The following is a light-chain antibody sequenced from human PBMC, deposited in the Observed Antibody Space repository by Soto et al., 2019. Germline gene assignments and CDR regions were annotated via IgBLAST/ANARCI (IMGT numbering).Light chain of an antibody. CDR3: QKYNSAPLT. J-gene: IGKJ4*01. CDR1: QGIGVY. Sequence: DIQMTQSPSSLSASLGDRVTITCRASQGIGVYLAWFQQKPGNVPRLLIYAASTLQSGVPSRFSGSGSGTHCTLTISSLQPEDVASYYCQKYNSAPLTFGGGTKVEIK. V-gene: IGKV1-27*01. CDR2: AAS.